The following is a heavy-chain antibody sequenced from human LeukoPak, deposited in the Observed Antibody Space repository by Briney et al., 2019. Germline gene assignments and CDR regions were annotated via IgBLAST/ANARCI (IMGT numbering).Heavy chain of an antibody. D-gene: IGHD3-16*01. CDR1: GGSINYYY. CDR3: ARGWGYFDY. Sequence: PSETLSLTCTVTGGSINYYYWSWVRQPPGKGLEWIGYIYFSGSTNYNPSLKRRVTISVDTSKNQSALRLSSVTAADTAVYYCARGWGYFDYWGQGNLVTVSS. J-gene: IGHJ4*02. CDR2: IYFSGST. V-gene: IGHV4-59*01.